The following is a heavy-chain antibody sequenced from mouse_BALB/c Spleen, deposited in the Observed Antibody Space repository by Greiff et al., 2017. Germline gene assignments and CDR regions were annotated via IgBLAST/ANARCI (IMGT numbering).Heavy chain of an antibody. CDR3: ARGYYDYAWFAY. CDR2: ISSGGST. J-gene: IGHJ3*01. CDR1: GFTFSSYA. Sequence: EVHLVESGGGLVKPGGSLKLSCAASGFTFSSYAMSWVRQTPEKRLEWVASISSGGSTYYPDSVKGRFTISRDNARNILYLQMSSLRSEDTAMYYCARGYYDYAWFAYWGQGTLVTVSA. V-gene: IGHV5-6-5*01. D-gene: IGHD2-4*01.